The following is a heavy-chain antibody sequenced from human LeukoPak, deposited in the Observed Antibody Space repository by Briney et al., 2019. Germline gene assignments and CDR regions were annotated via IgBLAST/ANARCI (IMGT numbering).Heavy chain of an antibody. J-gene: IGHJ4*02. D-gene: IGHD7-27*01. CDR2: IRYDGSNK. CDR3: AKDTFRWGSFDY. Sequence: GGSLRLSCAASGFTFSSYGMQWVRQAPGKGLEWVAFIRYDGSNKYYADSVKGRFTISRDNSKNTLYLQMNSLRAEDTAVYYCAKDTFRWGSFDYWGQGTLVTVSS. CDR1: GFTFSSYG. V-gene: IGHV3-30*02.